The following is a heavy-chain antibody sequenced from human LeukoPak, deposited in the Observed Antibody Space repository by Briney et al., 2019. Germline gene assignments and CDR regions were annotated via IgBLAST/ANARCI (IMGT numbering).Heavy chain of an antibody. Sequence: GASVKVSCKASGYTFTSYDINWVRQATGQGLEWMGWMNPNSGNTGYAQKFQGRVTMTRNTSISTVYMELSSLRSEDTAVYYCASSDPAGGNPEYFQHWGQGTLVTVSS. CDR2: MNPNSGNT. V-gene: IGHV1-8*01. J-gene: IGHJ1*01. D-gene: IGHD4-23*01. CDR1: GYTFTSYD. CDR3: ASSDPAGGNPEYFQH.